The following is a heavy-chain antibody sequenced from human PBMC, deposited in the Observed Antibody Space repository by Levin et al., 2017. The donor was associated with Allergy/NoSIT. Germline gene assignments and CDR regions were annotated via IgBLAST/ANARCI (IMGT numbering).Heavy chain of an antibody. CDR3: AKDLTSEYYFDY. V-gene: IGHV3-9*01. Sequence: GGSLRLSCAASGFTFDDYAMHWVRQAPGKGLEWVSGISWNSGSIGYADSVKGRFTISRDNAKNSLYLQMNSLRAEDTALYYCAKDLTSEYYFDYWGQGTLVTVSS. D-gene: IGHD2-21*02. J-gene: IGHJ4*02. CDR1: GFTFDDYA. CDR2: ISWNSGSI.